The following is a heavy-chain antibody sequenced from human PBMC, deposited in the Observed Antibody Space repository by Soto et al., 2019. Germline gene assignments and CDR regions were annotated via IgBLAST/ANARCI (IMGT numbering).Heavy chain of an antibody. D-gene: IGHD4-4*01. CDR2: VYYRGGS. CDR1: GGSVTNTKSV. CDR3: VSPRTTVITQAYYDY. J-gene: IGHJ4*02. V-gene: IGHV4-39*01. Sequence: PAGTSRAAGGSVTNTKSVLRSSPQSPGKGLEWIGSVYYRGGSYSKGSVKSGVTIAVDTSNNQFHLNLNSVTASETDVYFCVSPRTTVITQAYYDYWGPGALVTVSS.